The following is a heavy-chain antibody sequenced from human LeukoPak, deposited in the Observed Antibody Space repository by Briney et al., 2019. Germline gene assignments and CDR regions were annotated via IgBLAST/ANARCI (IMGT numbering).Heavy chain of an antibody. Sequence: GGSLRLSCAASGFTFSSYGMHWVRQAPGKGLEWVAFIRYDGSNKYYVDSVKGRFTISRDNSKNTLYLQMNSLRAEDTAVYYCARGAHHYDSSGNWDDGGDAFDIWGQGTMVTVSS. J-gene: IGHJ3*02. CDR2: IRYDGSNK. V-gene: IGHV3-30*02. CDR1: GFTFSSYG. D-gene: IGHD3-22*01. CDR3: ARGAHHYDSSGNWDDGGDAFDI.